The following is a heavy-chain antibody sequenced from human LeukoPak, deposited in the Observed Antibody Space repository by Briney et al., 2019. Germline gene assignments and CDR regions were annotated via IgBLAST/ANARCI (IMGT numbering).Heavy chain of an antibody. J-gene: IGHJ6*03. CDR1: GDSVSSNSAA. CDR3: ARGSSADSSSIHYYYCMDV. V-gene: IGHV6-1*01. Sequence: SQTLSLTCAISGDSVSSNSAAWNWIRQSPSRGLEWLGRTYYRSKWYNDYAVSVKSRITINPDTSKNQFSLQLNSVTPEDTAVYYCARGSSADSSSIHYYYCMDVWGKGTTVTVSS. CDR2: TYYRSKWYN. D-gene: IGHD6-6*01.